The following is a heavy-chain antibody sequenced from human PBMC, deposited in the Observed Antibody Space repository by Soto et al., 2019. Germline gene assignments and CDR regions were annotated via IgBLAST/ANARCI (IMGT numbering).Heavy chain of an antibody. D-gene: IGHD2-2*01. V-gene: IGHV1-69*01. CDR2: IIPIFGTA. Sequence: QVQLVQSGAEVKKPGSSVKVSCKASGGTFSSYAIRWVRQAPGQGLEWMGGIIPIFGTANYAQKFQGRVTITADESTSTAYMELSSLRSEDTAVYYCARGGYCSSTSCRIAGWFDPWGQGTLVTVSS. CDR3: ARGGYCSSTSCRIAGWFDP. CDR1: GGTFSSYA. J-gene: IGHJ5*02.